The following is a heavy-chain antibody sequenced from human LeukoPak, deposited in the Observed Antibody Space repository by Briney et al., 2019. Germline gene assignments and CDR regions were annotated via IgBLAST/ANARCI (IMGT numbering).Heavy chain of an antibody. V-gene: IGHV4-39*07. CDR2: IYYSGGT. CDR3: ARAVGSSSFYYYYYMDV. J-gene: IGHJ6*03. D-gene: IGHD6-6*01. CDR1: GGSISSSSYY. Sequence: SETLSLTCTVSGGSISSSSYYWGWIRQPPGKGLEWIGSIYYSGGTYYNPSLKSRVTISVDTSKNQFSLKLSSVTAADTAVYYCARAVGSSSFYYYYYMDVWGKGTTVTVSS.